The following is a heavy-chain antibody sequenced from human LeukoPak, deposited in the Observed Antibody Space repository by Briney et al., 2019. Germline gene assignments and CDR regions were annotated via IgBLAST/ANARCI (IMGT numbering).Heavy chain of an antibody. CDR1: GFTFGDYA. D-gene: IGHD2-21*01. CDR2: IRSKAYGGTT. V-gene: IGHV3-49*04. J-gene: IGHJ4*02. CDR3: TRDARDVVVIAPPFDF. Sequence: GGSLRLSCSASGFTFGDYAMSWVRQAPGKGRAWVGFIRSKAYGGTTEYAASVKGRFTISRDDSKSIAYLQMNSLKTEDTAVYYCTRDARDVVVIAPPFDFWGQGTLVTVSS.